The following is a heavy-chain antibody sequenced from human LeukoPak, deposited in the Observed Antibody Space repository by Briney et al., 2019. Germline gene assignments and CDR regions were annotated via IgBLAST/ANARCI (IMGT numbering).Heavy chain of an antibody. CDR2: VYNSGYS. CDR1: GGSITSYY. CDR3: ARHSITSDGARLFDY. J-gene: IGHJ4*02. V-gene: IGHV4-59*08. D-gene: IGHD2-21*01. Sequence: PSETLSLTCTVSGGSITSYYWAWVRQPPGKGLEWIGYVYNSGYSKYNPSLKSQVSMSVDTSKNQFSLRLTSVTAADTAVYYCARHSITSDGARLFDYWGRGTLVTVSS.